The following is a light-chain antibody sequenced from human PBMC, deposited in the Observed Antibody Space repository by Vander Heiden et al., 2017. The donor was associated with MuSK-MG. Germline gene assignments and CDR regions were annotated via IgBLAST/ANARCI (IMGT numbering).Light chain of an antibody. CDR2: EVS. CDR1: RRYAGGYNY. V-gene: IGLV2-8*01. Sequence: QSPLTPPPSASGSPGQSVPVSCHGTRRYAGGYNYVAWYQQHPGKAPKLMIYEVSKRPAGAPGRFSGSKSGNTASLTVSGRQAEEEADYYCSSYAGSNNVVFGGGTKLTVL. CDR3: SSYAGSNNVV. J-gene: IGLJ2*01.